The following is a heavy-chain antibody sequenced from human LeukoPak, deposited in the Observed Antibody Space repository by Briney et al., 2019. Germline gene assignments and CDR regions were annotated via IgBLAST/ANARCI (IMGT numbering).Heavy chain of an antibody. Sequence: GGSLRLSCAASGFTFSSYGMYWVRQAPGKGLEWVAVMWYDGSNKYYADSVKGRFTISRDNSKNTLYLQMNSLRAEDTAVYYCARPKYSSSSYYYYGMDVWGQGTTVTVSS. V-gene: IGHV3-33*01. CDR1: GFTFSSYG. J-gene: IGHJ6*02. CDR3: ARPKYSSSSYYYYGMDV. D-gene: IGHD6-6*01. CDR2: MWYDGSNK.